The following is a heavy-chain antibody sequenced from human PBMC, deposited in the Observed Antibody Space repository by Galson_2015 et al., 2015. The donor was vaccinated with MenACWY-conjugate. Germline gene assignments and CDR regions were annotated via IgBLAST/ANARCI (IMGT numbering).Heavy chain of an antibody. CDR1: GFTFDDYA. Sequence: SLRLSCAASGFTFDDYAMHWVRQAPGKGLEWVSLISWDGGSTYYADSVKGRFTISRDNSKNSLYLQMNSLRAEDTAVYYCAGTVGGYDPYYYYYGMDVWGQGTTVTVSS. V-gene: IGHV3-43D*03. CDR3: AGTVGGYDPYYYYYGMDV. CDR2: ISWDGGST. D-gene: IGHD5-12*01. J-gene: IGHJ6*02.